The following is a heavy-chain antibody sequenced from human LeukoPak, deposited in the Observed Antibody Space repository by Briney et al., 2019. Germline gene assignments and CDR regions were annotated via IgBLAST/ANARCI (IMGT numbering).Heavy chain of an antibody. CDR2: ILPHSGDT. Sequence: ASVKVSCKASGYSFSVYYIQWLRQVPGEGLEWVGWILPHSGDTYYAQKFRGRVTMTTDTSINTAYMELSRLKSGDTGIYFCARPPRDLVSAAPFDYWGQGTLVAVSS. CDR1: GYSFSVYY. D-gene: IGHD2-2*01. V-gene: IGHV1-2*02. CDR3: ARPPRDLVSAAPFDY. J-gene: IGHJ4*02.